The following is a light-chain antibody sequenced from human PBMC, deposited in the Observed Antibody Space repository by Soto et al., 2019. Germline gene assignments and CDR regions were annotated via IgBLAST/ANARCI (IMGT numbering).Light chain of an antibody. CDR1: SSDVGGYNY. CDR2: EVS. CDR3: GSYTSSTPFV. Sequence: QSVLTQPASVSGSPGQSITISCTGTSSDVGGYNYVSWYQHHPGKAPKLLIYEVSNRPSGVSDRFSGSKSGNTASLTISGLQAEGEADYYCGSYTSSTPFVFGIGTKVTVL. V-gene: IGLV2-14*01. J-gene: IGLJ1*01.